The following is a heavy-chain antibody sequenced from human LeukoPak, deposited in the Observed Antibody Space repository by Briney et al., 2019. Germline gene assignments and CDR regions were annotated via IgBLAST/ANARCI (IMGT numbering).Heavy chain of an antibody. D-gene: IGHD5-18*01. CDR1: GFNFTGYD. Sequence: GGSLRLSCTASGFNFTGYDMHWVRQAPGKGLEWVAFIRHDGSKKYYAESVKGRFTISRDNSKNTLFLQLNSLRPEDTAVFYCAKGDTDWGRGTLVTVSS. CDR2: IRHDGSKK. V-gene: IGHV3-30*02. CDR3: AKGDTD. J-gene: IGHJ4*02.